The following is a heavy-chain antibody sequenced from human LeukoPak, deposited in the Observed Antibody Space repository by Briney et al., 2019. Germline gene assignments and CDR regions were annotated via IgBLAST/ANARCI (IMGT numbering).Heavy chain of an antibody. Sequence: PGESLRLSCTASGFTFSDYAMTWVRQAPGKGLEWVGFIRNKANGGTADYAASVKGRFTISRDDSKTIAYLQMNSLKTEDTAVYFCSRAYSTGWLGINDYWGQGVLVTVSS. D-gene: IGHD6-19*01. CDR2: IRNKANGGTA. CDR1: GFTFSDYA. V-gene: IGHV3-49*04. J-gene: IGHJ4*02. CDR3: SRAYSTGWLGINDY.